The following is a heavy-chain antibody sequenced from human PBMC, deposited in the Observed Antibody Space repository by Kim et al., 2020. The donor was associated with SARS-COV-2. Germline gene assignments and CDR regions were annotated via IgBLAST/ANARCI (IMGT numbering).Heavy chain of an antibody. J-gene: IGHJ5*02. CDR1: GGSVSSSNYY. CDR2: IYYTGDT. CDR3: ARLEYSSSSRLFDT. V-gene: IGHV4-39*02. D-gene: IGHD6-6*01. Sequence: SETLSLTCTVSGGSVSSSNYYWGWIRQPPGKGLEWIGNIYYTGDTYYNPSLKSRVTISVDTSKNHFSLKLSSLTAADTAVYYCARLEYSSSSRLFDTWGQGTLVTVS.